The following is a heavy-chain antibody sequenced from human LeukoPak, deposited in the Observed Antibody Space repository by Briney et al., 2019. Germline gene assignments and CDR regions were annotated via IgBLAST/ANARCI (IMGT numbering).Heavy chain of an antibody. V-gene: IGHV1-2*02. J-gene: IGHJ4*02. CDR3: ARVTDTSGYLYPYFDC. Sequence: ASVKVSCKASGYTFTAYYMHWVRQAPGQGLEWMGWINPNSGAADSTQEFQGRVTMSRDTSINTAYMELNSLTSDDTAVYYCARVTDTSGYLYPYFDCWGQGTLVTVSS. CDR1: GYTFTAYY. CDR2: INPNSGAA. D-gene: IGHD3-22*01.